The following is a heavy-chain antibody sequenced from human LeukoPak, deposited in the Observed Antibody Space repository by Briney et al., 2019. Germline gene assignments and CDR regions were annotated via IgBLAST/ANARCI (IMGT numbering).Heavy chain of an antibody. J-gene: IGHJ2*01. V-gene: IGHV3-7*01. CDR1: GFTFSSEW. CDR2: RKPEGGEK. CDR3: VRYYTNHSWYFYL. Sequence: GGSLRLSCAASGFTFSSEWMIWVRQAPGEGREWVANRKPEGGEKYYVDSVTGRFTVSRDTAKNSPYLEMTSLRAEDTAVYYCVRYYTNHSWYFYLWGRSTPVTVSS. D-gene: IGHD1-14*01.